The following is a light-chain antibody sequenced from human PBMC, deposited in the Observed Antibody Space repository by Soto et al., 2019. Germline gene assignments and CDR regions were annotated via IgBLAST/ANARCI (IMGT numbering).Light chain of an antibody. V-gene: IGKV3-20*01. CDR3: QQYSSLPHT. J-gene: IGKJ2*01. CDR2: GIS. Sequence: EVVLTQSPDTLSLSPGETATLSCKASQSVTNRYFAWYQQRPGQAPRLLIYGISNRATGIPDRFSGSGSGTDFTLTISRLEPEDFVVYYCQQYSSLPHTFGQGTKVDIK. CDR1: QSVTNRY.